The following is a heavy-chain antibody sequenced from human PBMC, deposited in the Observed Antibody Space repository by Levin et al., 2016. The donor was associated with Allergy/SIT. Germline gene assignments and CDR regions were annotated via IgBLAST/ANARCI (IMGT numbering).Heavy chain of an antibody. V-gene: IGHV1-69*06. J-gene: IGHJ6*02. CDR3: ARAHPRGGNPYYYYYYGMDV. CDR1: GGTFSSYA. CDR2: IIPIFGTA. Sequence: SVKVSCKASGGTFSSYAISWVRQAPGQGLEWMGGIIPIFGTANYAQKFQGRVTITADKSTSTAYMELSNLRSEDTAVYYCARAHPRGGNPYYYYYYGMDVWGQGTTVTVSS. D-gene: IGHD4-23*01.